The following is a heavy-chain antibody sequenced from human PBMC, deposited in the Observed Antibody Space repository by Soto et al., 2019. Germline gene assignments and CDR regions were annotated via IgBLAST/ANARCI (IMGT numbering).Heavy chain of an antibody. CDR2: IRAKAYSYAT. J-gene: IGHJ4*02. Sequence: EVQLVESGGGLVQPGGSLKLSCAASGFTFSDAALHWVRQASGKGLEWVGSIRAKAYSYATAYAASVKGRFTISRDDSKNTAYLQMNSLKTEDTAVYYCTRHSVDYWGQGTLVTVSS. V-gene: IGHV3-73*01. CDR1: GFTFSDAA. CDR3: TRHSVDY.